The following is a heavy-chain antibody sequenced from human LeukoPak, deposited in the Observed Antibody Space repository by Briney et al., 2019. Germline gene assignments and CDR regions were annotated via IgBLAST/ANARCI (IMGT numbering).Heavy chain of an antibody. CDR3: ARDGAVWSGGNWFDP. V-gene: IGHV4-39*07. CDR1: GGSISSSSYY. Sequence: PSETLSLTCTVSGGSISSSSYYWGWIRQPPGKGLEWIGSIYYSGSTNYNPSLKSRVTISVDTSKNQFSLKLSSVTAADTAVYYCARDGAVWSGGNWFDPWGQGTLVTVSS. CDR2: IYYSGST. D-gene: IGHD3-3*01. J-gene: IGHJ5*02.